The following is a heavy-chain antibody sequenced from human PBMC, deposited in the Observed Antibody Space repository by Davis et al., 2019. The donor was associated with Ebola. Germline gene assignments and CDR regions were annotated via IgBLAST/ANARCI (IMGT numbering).Heavy chain of an antibody. Sequence: PSETLSLTCAASGFTFSSYSMNWVRQAPGKGLEWVSSISSSSSYIYYADSVKGRFTISRDNAKNSLYLQMNSLRAEDTAVYYCARDWPIDVVVVAATFDYWGQGTLVTVSS. D-gene: IGHD2-15*01. CDR1: GFTFSSYS. CDR3: ARDWPIDVVVVAATFDY. J-gene: IGHJ4*02. CDR2: ISSSSSYI. V-gene: IGHV3-21*01.